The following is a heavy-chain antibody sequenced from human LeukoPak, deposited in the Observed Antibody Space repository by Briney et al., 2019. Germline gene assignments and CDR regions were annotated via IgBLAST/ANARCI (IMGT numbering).Heavy chain of an antibody. J-gene: IGHJ3*02. Sequence: SETLSLTCIVSGGSISSYYWRWIRQPPGKGPEWIGYILNSGRTNYNPSLRSRVTMSVDTSKNQFSLKLRSLTAADTAVYYWTARQQIVAVIATRGSFDMWGQGTMVPVSA. V-gene: IGHV4-59*01. CDR1: GGSISSYY. CDR3: TARQQIVAVIATRGSFDM. CDR2: ILNSGRT. D-gene: IGHD2-21*01.